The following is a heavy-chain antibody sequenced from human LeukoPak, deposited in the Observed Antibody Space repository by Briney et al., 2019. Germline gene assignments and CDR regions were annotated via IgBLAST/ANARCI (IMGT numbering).Heavy chain of an antibody. CDR1: GFTFSNAW. V-gene: IGHV3-15*01. CDR2: VKSKTDGGTT. D-gene: IGHD3-3*01. Sequence: GGSLRLSCVVSGFTFSNAWMSWVRQAPGKGLEWVGRVKSKTDGGTTDYAAPLKGRFTISRDDSKNTLYLQMNSLKTEDTAVYYCTTSLGYYDFWSGYPRGHHWGQGTLVTVSS. CDR3: TTSLGYYDFWSGYPRGHH. J-gene: IGHJ5*02.